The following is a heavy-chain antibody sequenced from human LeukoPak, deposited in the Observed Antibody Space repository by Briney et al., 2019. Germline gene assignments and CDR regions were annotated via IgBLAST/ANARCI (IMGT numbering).Heavy chain of an antibody. CDR2: ISYDGSNK. Sequence: GRSLRLSCAASGFTFSSYGMNWVRQAPGKGLEWVSVISYDGSNKYYADSVKGRFTISRDNSKNTLYLQMNSLRAEDTAVYYRAKDAHYGSGSYSAHWGQGTLVTVSS. CDR3: AKDAHYGSGSYSAH. V-gene: IGHV3-30*18. D-gene: IGHD3-10*01. CDR1: GFTFSSYG. J-gene: IGHJ4*02.